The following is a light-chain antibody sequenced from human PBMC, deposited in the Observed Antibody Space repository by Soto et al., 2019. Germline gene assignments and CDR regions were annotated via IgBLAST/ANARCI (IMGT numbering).Light chain of an antibody. CDR1: QSVSNY. Sequence: EIVLTQFPVTLSLSPGERATLPCRASQSVSNYLAWYQQKPGQAPRLLIYDVSTRATGVPARFSGSGSGTDFTLTITSLEPEDFAVYYCQQRSNWPGLGQGTRLEIK. J-gene: IGKJ5*01. V-gene: IGKV3-11*01. CDR3: QQRSNWPG. CDR2: DVS.